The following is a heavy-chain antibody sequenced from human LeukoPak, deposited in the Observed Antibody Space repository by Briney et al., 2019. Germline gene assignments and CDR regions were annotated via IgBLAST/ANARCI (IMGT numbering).Heavy chain of an antibody. CDR3: AKKAGTSLFRFDY. J-gene: IGHJ4*02. CDR2: ICGSGGSA. D-gene: IGHD6-19*01. CDR1: GFTLSRYA. V-gene: IGHV3-23*01. Sequence: GGSLTLSCAASGFTLSRYAMSWARQAPGKGREGVSAICGSGGSAYYEDSVKGRFTISRDNSKNTLYLQMNSLRAEDTAVYYCAKKAGTSLFRFDYWGQGTLVTVSS.